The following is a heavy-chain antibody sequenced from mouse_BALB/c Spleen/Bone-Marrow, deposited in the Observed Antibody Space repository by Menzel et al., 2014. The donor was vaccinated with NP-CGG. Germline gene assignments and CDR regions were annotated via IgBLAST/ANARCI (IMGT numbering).Heavy chain of an antibody. CDR3: ARPTPRYYAMDY. CDR1: GFSLTNYG. CDR2: IWAGGST. V-gene: IGHV2-9*02. J-gene: IGHJ4*01. D-gene: IGHD6-1*01. Sequence: QVQLKESGPGLVAPSQSLSITCTVSGFSLTNYGVYWVRQPPGKGLEWLGVIWAGGSTNYNSALMSRLSISKDNSKSQVFLKMNSLQTDHTAMYYCARPTPRYYAMDYWVKEPQSPSPQ.